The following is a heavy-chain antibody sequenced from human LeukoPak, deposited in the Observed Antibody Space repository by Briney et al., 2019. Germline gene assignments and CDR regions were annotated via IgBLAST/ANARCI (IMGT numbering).Heavy chain of an antibody. J-gene: IGHJ6*03. Sequence: ASVKVSCTASGYTFTSYGISWVRQAPGQGLEWMGWISAYNGNTNYAQKLQGRVTMTTDTSTSTAYMELRSLRSDDTAVYYCARDSFRVVVPAPVEGYYYMDVWGKGTTVTISS. V-gene: IGHV1-18*01. CDR3: ARDSFRVVVPAPVEGYYYMDV. D-gene: IGHD2-2*01. CDR1: GYTFTSYG. CDR2: ISAYNGNT.